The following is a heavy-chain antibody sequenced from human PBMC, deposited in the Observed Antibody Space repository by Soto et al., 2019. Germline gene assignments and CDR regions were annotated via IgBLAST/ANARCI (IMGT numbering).Heavy chain of an antibody. CDR3: AKETGYSYGFQPNALDV. D-gene: IGHD5-18*01. CDR1: GFTFSRYA. V-gene: IGHV3-23*01. J-gene: IGHJ6*02. CDR2: ISSRGDRT. Sequence: PGGSLRLSCAGSGFTFSRYAMNWVRQAPGKGLEWVSIISSRGDRTSYAESVKGRLTISRDDSKNTLFLHMNSLGAEDTAVYYCAKETGYSYGFQPNALDVWGQGATVTSP.